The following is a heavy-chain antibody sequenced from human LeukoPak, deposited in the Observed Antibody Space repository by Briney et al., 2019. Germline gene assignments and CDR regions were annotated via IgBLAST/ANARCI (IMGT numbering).Heavy chain of an antibody. CDR3: AKLGGNYDFWSGYSRTDY. D-gene: IGHD3-3*01. V-gene: IGHV3-23*01. CDR2: ISASGGST. J-gene: IGHJ4*02. Sequence: GGSLRLSCAASGFTFSSYAMSWVRQAPGKGLEWVSAISASGGSTYYADSVKGRFTISRDNSKNTLYLQMNSLRAEDTAVYYCAKLGGNYDFWSGYSRTDYWGQGTLVTVSS. CDR1: GFTFSSYA.